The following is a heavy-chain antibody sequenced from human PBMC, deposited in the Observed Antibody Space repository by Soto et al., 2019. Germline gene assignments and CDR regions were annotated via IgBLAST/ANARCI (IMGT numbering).Heavy chain of an antibody. CDR1: GFSSSNVW. D-gene: IGHD4-17*01. CDR2: IKSKTDGGTT. J-gene: IGHJ4*02. V-gene: IGHV3-15*01. CDR3: SFQESTTVTMFEY. Sequence: EVQLVESGGGLVKPGGSLRLSCAASGFSSSNVWMSWVRQAPGKGLEWVGRIKSKTDGGTTDYAAPVKGRFTISRDDSKTTLYLQMNSLKTEYTAVYYCSFQESTTVTMFEYWGQGTLVTVSS.